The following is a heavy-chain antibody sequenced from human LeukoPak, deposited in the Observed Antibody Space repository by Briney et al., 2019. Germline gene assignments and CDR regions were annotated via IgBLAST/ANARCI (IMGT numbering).Heavy chain of an antibody. J-gene: IGHJ4*02. D-gene: IGHD6-13*01. V-gene: IGHV3-21*01. CDR1: GFSFSSYS. CDR2: ISSSSSYI. CDR3: ARYSSSWYYFDY. Sequence: GGSLRLSCAASGFSFSSYSMNWVRQAPGKGLEWVSSISSSSSYIYYADSVKGRFTISRDNAKNSLYLQMNSLRAEDTAVYYCARYSSSWYYFDYWGQGTLVTVSS.